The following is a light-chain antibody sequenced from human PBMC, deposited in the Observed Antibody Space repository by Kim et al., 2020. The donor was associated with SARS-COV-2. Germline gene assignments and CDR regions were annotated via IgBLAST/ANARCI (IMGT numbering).Light chain of an antibody. CDR3: AAWDGSLNGWV. CDR2: TNN. Sequence: GQGVTISSSGSCSNIRSKPVNWDQQHSGTAPKLLIYTNNQRPSGVPDRFSGSTSGTSASLAISGLQSEDEADYYCAAWDGSLNGWVFGGGTQLTVL. V-gene: IGLV1-44*01. CDR1: CSNIRSKP. J-gene: IGLJ3*02.